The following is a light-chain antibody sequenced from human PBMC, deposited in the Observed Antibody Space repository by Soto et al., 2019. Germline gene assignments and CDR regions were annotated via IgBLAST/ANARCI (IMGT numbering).Light chain of an antibody. CDR2: EVS. CDR1: SSDVGGYNY. J-gene: IGLJ1*01. V-gene: IGLV2-14*01. Sequence: QSALTQPAYVSGSPGQSITISCTGTSSDVGGYNYVSWYQQHPGKAPKLMIYEVSHRPSGVSNRFSGSKSGNTASLTISGLQAEDEADYYCSSYTSSSTLVFGTGTKVTVL. CDR3: SSYTSSSTLV.